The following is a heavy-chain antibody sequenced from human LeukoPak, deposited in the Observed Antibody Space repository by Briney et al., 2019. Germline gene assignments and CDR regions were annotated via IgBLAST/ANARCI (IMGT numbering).Heavy chain of an antibody. CDR1: GYTFTTYW. J-gene: IGHJ4*02. CDR2: ICPGDSDT. CDR3: ARQNGYGEFDY. V-gene: IGHV5-51*01. Sequence: GESLKISCKGSGYTFTTYWIAWVRQMPGKGLEWMGIICPGDSDTRYSPSFQGQVTISADKSISTAYLHWSSLKASDTAMYYCARQNGYGEFDYWGQGTLVTVSS. D-gene: IGHD4-17*01.